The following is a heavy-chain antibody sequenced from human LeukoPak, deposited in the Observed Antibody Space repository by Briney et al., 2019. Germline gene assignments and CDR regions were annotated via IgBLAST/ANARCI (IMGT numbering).Heavy chain of an antibody. CDR1: GFTFVNYG. J-gene: IGHJ4*02. V-gene: IGHV3-7*01. CDR3: ARNAFDY. Sequence: PGGSLRLSCAVSGFTFVNYGIHWVRQAPGKGLEWVANMNQDGSGKYYVDSVKGRFTISRDNAKNSLYLQMDSLRAEDTAVYYCARNAFDYWGQGILVIVSS. CDR2: MNQDGSGK.